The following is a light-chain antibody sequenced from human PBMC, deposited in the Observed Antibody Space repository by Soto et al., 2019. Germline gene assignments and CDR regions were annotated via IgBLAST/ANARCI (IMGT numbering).Light chain of an antibody. CDR1: SSDVGGYNY. V-gene: IGLV2-8*01. CDR2: EVS. J-gene: IGLJ2*01. CDR3: SSYAGSNNFVV. Sequence: QSALTQPPSASGSPGQSVTISCTGTSSDVGGYNYVSWYQQHPGKAPKLMIYEVSKRPSGVPDRFSGSKSGNTASLTVSGLQAEDEADYYCSSYAGSNNFVVFGGWPKVTVL.